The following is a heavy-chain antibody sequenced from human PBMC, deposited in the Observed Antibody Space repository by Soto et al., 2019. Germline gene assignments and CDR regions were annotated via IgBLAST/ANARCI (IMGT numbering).Heavy chain of an antibody. CDR1: GYSFTTYG. D-gene: IGHD3-22*01. J-gene: IGHJ4*02. Sequence: QIQLVQSGTEVKRSGASVKVSCKTSGYSFTTYGLSWVRQAPGRGLELVGWISGYNGNTNYAQKFQGTVNLTTNTPTTTGYMEIKSLSSDDTAVYYCVRDTYYYHSSGPAPFEYWGQGTQVTVSS. CDR3: VRDTYYYHSSGPAPFEY. CDR2: ISGYNGNT. V-gene: IGHV1-18*01.